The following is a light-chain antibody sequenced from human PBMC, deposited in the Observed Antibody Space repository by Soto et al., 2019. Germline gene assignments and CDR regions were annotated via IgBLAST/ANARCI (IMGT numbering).Light chain of an antibody. CDR1: QGIGNA. V-gene: IGKV1-6*01. J-gene: IGKJ1*01. CDR2: AAS. CDR3: LQDYSNPRT. Sequence: AIQMTQSPSSLSASVGDRVTISCRASQGIGNALGWYQQKPGKPPKVLIYAASSLQRGVPSRFRGSGSGTDFTLTISSLQPEDFATYYCLQDYSNPRTFGQGTKVDIK.